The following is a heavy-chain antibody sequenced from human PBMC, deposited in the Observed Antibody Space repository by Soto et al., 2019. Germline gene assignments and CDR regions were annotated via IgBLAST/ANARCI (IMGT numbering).Heavy chain of an antibody. Sequence: QVHLVQSGAELRKPGASLKVSCKASGYTFSNYRITWVRQAPGQGLEWMGWFSVFNGNTDYEEKLQDRVAMTTDTSTATAYMELRSLRSDDTAVYYCARVEYGDLVYVDYWGQGTLVIVSS. CDR3: ARVEYGDLVYVDY. D-gene: IGHD4-17*01. CDR2: FSVFNGNT. CDR1: GYTFSNYR. V-gene: IGHV1-18*01. J-gene: IGHJ4*02.